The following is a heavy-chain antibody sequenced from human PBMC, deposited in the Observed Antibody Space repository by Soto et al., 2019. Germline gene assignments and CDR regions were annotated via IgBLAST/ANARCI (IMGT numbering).Heavy chain of an antibody. CDR2: ISYSGNT. CDR1: GGSISNFY. J-gene: IGHJ4*02. Sequence: SETLSLTCTVSGGSISNFYWSWIRQPPGKGLEWIGYISYSGNTNYNPSLKSRVSISVDTSKNQLSLNLTPVTAADTAVYYCARAPMVLSRSYFDSWGQGTPVTVSS. D-gene: IGHD2-8*01. V-gene: IGHV4-59*01. CDR3: ARAPMVLSRSYFDS.